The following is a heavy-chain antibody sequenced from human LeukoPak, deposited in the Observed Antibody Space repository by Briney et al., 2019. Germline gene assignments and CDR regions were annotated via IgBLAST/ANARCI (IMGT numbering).Heavy chain of an antibody. CDR2: INPNSGGT. J-gene: IGHJ4*02. Sequence: ASVKVSCKASGYTFTGYYMHWVRQAPGQGLEWMGWINPNSGGTNYAQKFQGRVTMTRDTSISTAYMELSSLRSDDTAVYYCAREVNYDILTGYYGYWGQGTLVTVSS. CDR1: GYTFTGYY. D-gene: IGHD3-9*01. CDR3: AREVNYDILTGYYGY. V-gene: IGHV1-2*02.